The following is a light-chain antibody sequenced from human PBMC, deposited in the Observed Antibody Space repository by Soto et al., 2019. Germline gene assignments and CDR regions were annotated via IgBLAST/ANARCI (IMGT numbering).Light chain of an antibody. J-gene: IGKJ4*01. V-gene: IGKV1-5*03. CDR1: QSISTW. CDR3: QQYNVYPLT. Sequence: DIQMTQSPSTLSASVGDRVTITCRASQSISTWLAWYQQKPGRAPKLLIYKASSLESGVPSRFSGSGSGTEFTLTISSLQPDDFATYYCQQYNVYPLTFGGGNKVEIK. CDR2: KAS.